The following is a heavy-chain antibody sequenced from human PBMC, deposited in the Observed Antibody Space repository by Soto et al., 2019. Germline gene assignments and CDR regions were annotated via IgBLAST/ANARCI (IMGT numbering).Heavy chain of an antibody. CDR3: VRDRDIDLTRYFDA. CDR1: GGSIIAYY. Sequence: SETLSLTCTVSGGSIIAYYWSWIRQPPGKGLEWIGNIYYSGTTSYNDSLRGRVTISIDPSKTQFSLRLSSVTAADTAVYYCVRDRDIDLTRYFDACGQGNRVTVSS. J-gene: IGHJ4*02. D-gene: IGHD5-12*01. V-gene: IGHV4-59*01. CDR2: IYYSGTT.